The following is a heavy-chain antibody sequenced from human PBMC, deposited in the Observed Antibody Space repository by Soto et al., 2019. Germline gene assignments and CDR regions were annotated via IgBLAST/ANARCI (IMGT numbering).Heavy chain of an antibody. CDR1: GGTFSIYA. J-gene: IGHJ3*02. Sequence: ASVKVSCKASGGTFSIYAIIWVRQAPGQGLEWMGWISAYNGNTNYAQKLQGRVTMTTDTSTSTAYMELRSLRSDDTAVYYCAREPMRVAPPVSFDIWGQGTMVTVSS. V-gene: IGHV1-18*01. CDR3: AREPMRVAPPVSFDI. D-gene: IGHD3-22*01. CDR2: ISAYNGNT.